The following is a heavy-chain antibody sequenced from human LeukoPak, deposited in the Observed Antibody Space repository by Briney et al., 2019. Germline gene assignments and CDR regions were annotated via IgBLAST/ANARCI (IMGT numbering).Heavy chain of an antibody. Sequence: SETLSLTCIVSGGSISSYYWSWIRQPPGKGLEWIGYIYYSGSTNYNPSLKSRVTISVVTSKNQFSLKLSSVTAADTAAYYCGRARYSSARFDYWGQGTLITVSS. CDR3: GRARYSSARFDY. CDR1: GGSISSYY. V-gene: IGHV4-59*01. CDR2: IYYSGST. D-gene: IGHD6-25*01. J-gene: IGHJ4*02.